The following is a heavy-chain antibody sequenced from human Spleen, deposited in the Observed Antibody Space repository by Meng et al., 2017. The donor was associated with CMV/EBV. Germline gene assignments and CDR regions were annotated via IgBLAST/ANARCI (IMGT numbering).Heavy chain of an antibody. CDR1: GFTFRTYS. J-gene: IGHJ2*01. CDR3: ARDVGPQEWYFDL. CDR2: ISSRSSYI. V-gene: IGHV3-21*01. Sequence: GESLKISCAASGFTFRTYSMNWVRQAPGEGLEWVSSISSRSSYISYADSVKGRFTISRDNAKNSLYLQMNSLRAEDTAVYYCARDVGPQEWYFDLWGRGTPVTVSS.